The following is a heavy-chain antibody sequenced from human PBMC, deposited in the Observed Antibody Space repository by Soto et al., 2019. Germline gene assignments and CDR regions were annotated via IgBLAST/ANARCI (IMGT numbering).Heavy chain of an antibody. CDR1: GFSFSDHY. CDR2: ISGSGTTI. J-gene: IGHJ4*02. V-gene: IGHV3-11*01. Sequence: GGSLRLSCAASGFSFSDHYMTWIRQAPGKGLEWVSYISGSGTTIYYTDSVKGRFTVSRDNAKNSVYLHMNSLRAEDTAVYYCAGDPYYYASDYWGQGTLVTV. D-gene: IGHD3-10*01. CDR3: AGDPYYYASDY.